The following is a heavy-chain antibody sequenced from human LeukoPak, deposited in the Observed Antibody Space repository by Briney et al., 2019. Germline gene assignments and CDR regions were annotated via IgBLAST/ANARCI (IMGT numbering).Heavy chain of an antibody. CDR1: GGSIRGYY. J-gene: IGHJ4*02. CDR3: ARRPSSSGWYNY. D-gene: IGHD6-19*01. V-gene: IGHV4-34*01. CDR2: INHSGST. Sequence: SETLSLTCIDSGGSIRGYYWSWIRQPPGKGLEWIGEINHSGSTNYNPSLKSRVTISVDTSKNQFTLKLSSVTAADTAVYYCARRPSSSGWYNYWGQGTLVTVSS.